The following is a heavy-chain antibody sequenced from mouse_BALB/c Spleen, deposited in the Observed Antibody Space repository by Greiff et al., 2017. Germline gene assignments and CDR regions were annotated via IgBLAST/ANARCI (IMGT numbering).Heavy chain of an antibody. J-gene: IGHJ1*01. Sequence: EVQVVESGGGLVQPGGSLKLSCAASGFTFSSYGMSWVRQTPDKRLELVATINSNGGSTYYPDSVKGRFTISRDNAKNTLYLQMSSLKSEDTAMYYCARDRYYYGSRRYFDVWGAGTTVTVSS. CDR1: GFTFSSYG. CDR2: INSNGGST. CDR3: ARDRYYYGSRRYFDV. D-gene: IGHD1-1*01. V-gene: IGHV5-6-3*01.